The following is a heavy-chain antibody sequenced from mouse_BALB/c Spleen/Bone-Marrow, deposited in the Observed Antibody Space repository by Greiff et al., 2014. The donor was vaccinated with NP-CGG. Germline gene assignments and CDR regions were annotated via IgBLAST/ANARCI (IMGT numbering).Heavy chain of an antibody. D-gene: IGHD2-4*01. CDR3: AGYYDYRYYAMDY. V-gene: IGHV3-2*02. CDR1: GYSITSDYA. Sequence: DVQLQESGPGLVKPSQSLSLTCTVPGYSITSDYAWNWIRQFPGNKLEWMGYISYSGSTSYNPSLKSRISITRDTSKNQFFLQLNSVTTEDTATYYCAGYYDYRYYAMDYWGQGTSVAVSS. J-gene: IGHJ4*01. CDR2: ISYSGST.